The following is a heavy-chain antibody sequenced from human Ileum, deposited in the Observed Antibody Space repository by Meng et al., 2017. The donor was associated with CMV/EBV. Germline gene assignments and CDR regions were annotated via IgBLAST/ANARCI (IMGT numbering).Heavy chain of an antibody. CDR3: ASREYTSSYYFDS. J-gene: IGHJ4*02. CDR1: GFTFSDYY. V-gene: IGHV3-11*04. Sequence: GESLKISCAASGFTFSDYYMSWIRQAPGKGLEWVSYISSSGSTIYYADSVKGRFTISRDNAKNSLYLQMNSLRAEDTAVYYCASREYTSSYYFDSWGQGTLVTVSS. D-gene: IGHD6-6*01. CDR2: ISSSGSTI.